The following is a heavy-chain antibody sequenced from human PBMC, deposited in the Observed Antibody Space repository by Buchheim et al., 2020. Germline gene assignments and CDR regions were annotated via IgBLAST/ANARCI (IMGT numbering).Heavy chain of an antibody. V-gene: IGHV1-18*03. Sequence: QVQLVQSGTEVKKPGASVKVSCKASGYTFTSYGISWVRQAPGQGLEWMGWISGYNGNTNYAQKFQGRVSMTTHTSTRTAYMELRSLESDDMAVYYCARSNRESSRYFLHWGQGTL. D-gene: IGHD3-16*02. CDR2: ISGYNGNT. J-gene: IGHJ1*01. CDR1: GYTFTSYG. CDR3: ARSNRESSRYFLH.